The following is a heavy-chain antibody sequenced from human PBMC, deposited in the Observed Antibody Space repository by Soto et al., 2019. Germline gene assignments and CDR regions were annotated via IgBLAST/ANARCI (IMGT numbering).Heavy chain of an antibody. V-gene: IGHV3-23*01. J-gene: IGHJ5*02. CDR1: GFTFSSYA. CDR3: AKGGPQYYDSSGYSNWFDP. Sequence: GGSLRLSCAASGFTFSSYAMSWVRQAPGKGLEWVSAISGSGGSTYYADSAKGRFTISRDNSKNTLYLQMNSLRAEDTAVYYCAKGGPQYYDSSGYSNWFDPWGQETLVTVSS. D-gene: IGHD3-22*01. CDR2: ISGSGGST.